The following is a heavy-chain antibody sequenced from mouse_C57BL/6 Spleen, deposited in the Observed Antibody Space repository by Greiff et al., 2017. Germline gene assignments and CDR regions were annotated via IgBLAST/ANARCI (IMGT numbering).Heavy chain of an antibody. Sequence: EVKLVESGPGLVKPSQSLSLTCSVTGYSITSGYYWNWIRQFPGNKLEWMGYISYDGSNNYNPSLKNRISITRDTSKNQFFLKLNSVTTEDTATYYCASFTTVVGRKYFDVWGTGTTVTVSS. CDR2: ISYDGSN. CDR1: GYSITSGYY. V-gene: IGHV3-6*01. J-gene: IGHJ1*03. D-gene: IGHD1-1*01. CDR3: ASFTTVVGRKYFDV.